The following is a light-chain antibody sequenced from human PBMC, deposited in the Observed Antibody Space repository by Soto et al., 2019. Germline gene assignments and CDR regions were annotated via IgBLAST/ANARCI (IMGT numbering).Light chain of an antibody. CDR3: QQRRNWHRR. Sequence: EIVLTQSPATLSLSPGERATLSCRASQSVSSYLAWYQQKPGQAPRLLIYDASNRATGIPARFSGSGSGTDFTLTISSLEPEDFEVYYCQQRRNWHRRFGKGTKVDI. CDR2: DAS. CDR1: QSVSSY. V-gene: IGKV3-11*01. J-gene: IGKJ1*01.